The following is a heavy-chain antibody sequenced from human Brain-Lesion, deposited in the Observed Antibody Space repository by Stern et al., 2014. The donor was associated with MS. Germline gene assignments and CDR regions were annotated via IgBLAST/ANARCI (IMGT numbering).Heavy chain of an antibody. Sequence: QVQLVESGPGLVKPSETLSLTCTVAGGSVSSTSYAWAWIRQPPGKGLEWIGTIYYSGNTYYSPSLNSRLTISLDTSQNQFPLHLRSVTAADTAVYYCAGEEDIRYCSGGSCTGNWFDPWGQGTLVTVSS. D-gene: IGHD2-15*01. J-gene: IGHJ5*02. CDR1: GGSVSSTSYA. V-gene: IGHV4-39*01. CDR2: IYYSGNT. CDR3: AGEEDIRYCSGGSCTGNWFDP.